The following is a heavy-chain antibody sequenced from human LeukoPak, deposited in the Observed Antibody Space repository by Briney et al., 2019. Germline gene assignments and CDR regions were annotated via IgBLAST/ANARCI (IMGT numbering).Heavy chain of an antibody. V-gene: IGHV3-53*01. CDR2: IYSGGST. J-gene: IGHJ4*02. D-gene: IGHD1-26*01. Sequence: GGSLRLSCAASGFTVSSNYMSWVRQAPGKGLEWVSVIYSGGSTYYADSVKGRFTISRDNSKNTLYLQMNSLRAEDTAVYYCARSPPRIVGATYIDYWGQGTLVTVS. CDR3: ARSPPRIVGATYIDY. CDR1: GFTVSSNY.